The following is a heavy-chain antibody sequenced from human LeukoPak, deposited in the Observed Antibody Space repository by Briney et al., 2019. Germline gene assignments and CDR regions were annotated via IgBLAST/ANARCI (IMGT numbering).Heavy chain of an antibody. J-gene: IGHJ4*02. CDR3: ARGSGHYDYIWGSYRYAKFDY. D-gene: IGHD3-16*02. CDR1: GGSFSGYY. Sequence: SETLSLTCAVYGGSFSGYYWSWIRQPPGRGLEWIGEINHSGSTNYNPSLKSRVTISVDTSKNQFSLKLSSVTAADTAVYYCARGSGHYDYIWGSYRYAKFDYWGQETLVTVSS. V-gene: IGHV4-34*01. CDR2: INHSGST.